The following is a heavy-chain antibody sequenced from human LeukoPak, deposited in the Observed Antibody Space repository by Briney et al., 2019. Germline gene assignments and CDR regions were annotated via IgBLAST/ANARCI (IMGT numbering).Heavy chain of an antibody. V-gene: IGHV3-53*01. D-gene: IGHD3-22*01. CDR3: ARDYYDSSGYYFSFDY. CDR1: GFTFSSNY. J-gene: IGHJ4*02. Sequence: PGGSLRLSCAASGFTFSSNYMSWVRQAPGKGLEWVSVIYSGGSTYYADSVKGRYTISRDNSKNTLYLQMNSLRAEDTAVYYCARDYYDSSGYYFSFDYWGQGTLVTVSS. CDR2: IYSGGST.